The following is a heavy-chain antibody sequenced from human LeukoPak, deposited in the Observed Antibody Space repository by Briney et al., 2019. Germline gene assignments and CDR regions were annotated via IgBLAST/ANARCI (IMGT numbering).Heavy chain of an antibody. CDR1: GGSISSGGYY. Sequence: TPSETLSLTCTVSGGSISSGGYYWSWIRQHPGKGLEWIGYIYYSGSTYYNPSLKSRVTISVDTSKNQFSLKLSSVTAADTAVYYCARENYDSSKDYWGQGTLVTVSS. CDR2: IYYSGST. CDR3: ARENYDSSKDY. J-gene: IGHJ4*02. D-gene: IGHD3-22*01. V-gene: IGHV4-31*03.